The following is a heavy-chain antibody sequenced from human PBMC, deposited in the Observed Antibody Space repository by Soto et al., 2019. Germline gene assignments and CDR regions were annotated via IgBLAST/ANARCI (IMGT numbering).Heavy chain of an antibody. V-gene: IGHV3-33*01. D-gene: IGHD3-9*01. CDR2: IWYDGSNK. CDR3: ARSPDDILTGYCDY. Sequence: QVQLVESGGGVVQPGRSLRLSCAASGFTFSSYGMHWVRQAPGKGLEWVAVIWYDGSNKYYADSVKGRFTISRDNSKNTLYLQMNSLRDEDTAVYYCARSPDDILTGYCDYWGQGTLVTVSS. J-gene: IGHJ4*02. CDR1: GFTFSSYG.